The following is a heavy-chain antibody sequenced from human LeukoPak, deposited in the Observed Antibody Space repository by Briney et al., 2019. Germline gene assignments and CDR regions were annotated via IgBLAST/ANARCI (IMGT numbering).Heavy chain of an antibody. J-gene: IGHJ4*02. D-gene: IGHD5-12*01. CDR3: ARDYEWLRF. CDR1: GFTFSSYG. Sequence: GGSLRLSCAASGFTFSSYGMSWVRQAPGKGLEWVSYISSSSSTIYYADSVKGRFTISRDNAKNSLYLQMNSLRAEDTAVYYCARDYEWLRFWGQGTLVTVSS. V-gene: IGHV3-48*01. CDR2: ISSSSSTI.